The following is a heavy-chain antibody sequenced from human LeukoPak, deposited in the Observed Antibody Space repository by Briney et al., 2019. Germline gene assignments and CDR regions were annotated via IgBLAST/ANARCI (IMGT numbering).Heavy chain of an antibody. Sequence: TGGSLRLSCAASGFTFSSYAMSWVRQAPGKGLEWFSAISGSGGSTYYADSVKGRFTISRDNSKNTLYLQMNSLRAEDTAVYYCAKLASWYNWNLDYWGQGTLVTVSS. CDR3: AKLASWYNWNLDY. D-gene: IGHD1-20*01. CDR1: GFTFSSYA. V-gene: IGHV3-23*01. CDR2: ISGSGGST. J-gene: IGHJ4*02.